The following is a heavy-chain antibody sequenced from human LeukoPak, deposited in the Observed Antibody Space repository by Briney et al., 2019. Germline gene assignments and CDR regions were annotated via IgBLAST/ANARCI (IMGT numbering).Heavy chain of an antibody. D-gene: IGHD2-8*01. CDR3: ARFSNAHGVKFDY. CDR2: IYYSGTA. V-gene: IGHV4-31*03. CDR1: GGSISSGDFY. J-gene: IGHJ4*02. Sequence: PSQTLSLTCTVSGGSISSGDFYWSWVRQHPEKGLEWIGYIYYSGTAYYNPSLKSRVTMSADTSKNQFSLKLDSVTAADTAVYYCARFSNAHGVKFDYWGQGTLVTVSS.